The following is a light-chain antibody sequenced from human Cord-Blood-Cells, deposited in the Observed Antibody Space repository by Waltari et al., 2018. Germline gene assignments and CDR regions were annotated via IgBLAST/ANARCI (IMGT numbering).Light chain of an antibody. CDR3: SSYTSSSTRV. V-gene: IGLV2-14*01. Sequence: QSALTQPASVSGSPGQSITISCTGTSSDVGGYNFVSWYQQHAGKAPKLMIYQVSNRPSGVSNRFTGSKSGNTVSLTISGHQAEDEADYYCSSYTSSSTRVFGGGTKLTVL. CDR2: QVS. CDR1: SSDVGGYNF. J-gene: IGLJ3*02.